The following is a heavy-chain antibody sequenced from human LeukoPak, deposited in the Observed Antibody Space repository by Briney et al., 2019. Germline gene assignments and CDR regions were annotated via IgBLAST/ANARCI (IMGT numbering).Heavy chain of an antibody. V-gene: IGHV3-9*01. D-gene: IGHD5-12*01. Sequence: PGRSLRLSCAASGFTFDDYAMHWVRQAPGKGLEWVSGISWNSGSIGYADSVKGRFTISRDNAKNSLYLQMNSLRAEDTALYYCAKDPAVWLRFREGGDDAFDIWGQGTMVTVSS. CDR2: ISWNSGSI. CDR1: GFTFDDYA. CDR3: AKDPAVWLRFREGGDDAFDI. J-gene: IGHJ3*02.